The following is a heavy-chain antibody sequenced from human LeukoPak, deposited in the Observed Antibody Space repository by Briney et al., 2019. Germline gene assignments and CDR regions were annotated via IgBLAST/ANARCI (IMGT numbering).Heavy chain of an antibody. J-gene: IGHJ4*02. CDR3: ARLAAAAGDF. D-gene: IGHD6-13*01. CDR2: IYHSGST. Sequence: SETLSLTCAVSGYSISSGYYWGWIRQPPGKGLEWIGSIYHSGSTYYNSSLKSRVTISGDTSNNQFSLKLSSVTAADTAVYYCARLAAAAGDFWGQGTLITVSS. V-gene: IGHV4-38-2*01. CDR1: GYSISSGYY.